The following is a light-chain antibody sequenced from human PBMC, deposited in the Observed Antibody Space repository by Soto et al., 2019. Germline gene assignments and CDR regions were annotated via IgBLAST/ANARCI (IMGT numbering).Light chain of an antibody. J-gene: IGLJ2*01. Sequence: QPVLTQSPSASASLGASVKLTCTLSSGHSSNAIAWHQQQPEEGPRFLMEVYSDGSHNKGDGIPDRFSGSRSGAERYLTISRLQSEDEADYYCQTWDTGILIFGGGTKVTVL. CDR3: QTWDTGILI. V-gene: IGLV4-69*01. CDR1: SGHSSNA. CDR2: VYSDGSH.